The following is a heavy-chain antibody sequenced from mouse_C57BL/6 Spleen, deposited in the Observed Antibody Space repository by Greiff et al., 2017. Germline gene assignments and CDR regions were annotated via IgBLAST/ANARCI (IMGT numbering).Heavy chain of an antibody. CDR1: GFTFSSYA. V-gene: IGHV5-9-1*02. CDR2: ISSGGDYI. J-gene: IGHJ2*01. CDR3: TGCNYVFDY. D-gene: IGHD2-1*01. Sequence: EVQLQESGAGLVKPGGSLKLSCAASGFTFSSYAMSWVRQTPEKRLEWVAYISSGGDYIYYADTVKGRFTISRDNARNTLYLQMSSLNSEDTAMYYCTGCNYVFDYWGQGTTLTVSS.